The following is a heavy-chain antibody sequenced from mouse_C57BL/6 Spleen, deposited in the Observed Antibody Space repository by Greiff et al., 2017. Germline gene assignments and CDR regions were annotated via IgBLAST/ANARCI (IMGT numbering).Heavy chain of an antibody. CDR2: INYDGSST. Sequence: EVKLVESEGGLVQPGSSMKLSCTASGFTFSDYYMAWVRQVPEKGLEWVANINYDGSSTYYLDSLKSRFIISRDNAKNILYLQMSSLKSEDTATYYCARDGGLGRYFDYWGQGTTLTVSS. J-gene: IGHJ2*01. V-gene: IGHV5-16*01. CDR1: GFTFSDYY. CDR3: ARDGGLGRYFDY. D-gene: IGHD4-1*01.